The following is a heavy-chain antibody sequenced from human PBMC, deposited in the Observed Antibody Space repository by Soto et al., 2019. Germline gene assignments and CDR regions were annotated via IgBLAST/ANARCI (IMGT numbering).Heavy chain of an antibody. D-gene: IGHD3-10*01. Sequence: EVQLLESGGGLVQPGGSLRLSCAASGFTFSSYAMWWVRQAPGNGLECVSAISGGGETTYYADSVKGRFTISRDNSKNTLYLQMNSLRAEDTAVYYCAFNSGSGSYYFDYWGQGTLVTVSS. J-gene: IGHJ4*02. CDR2: ISGGGETT. CDR1: GFTFSSYA. V-gene: IGHV3-23*01. CDR3: AFNSGSGSYYFDY.